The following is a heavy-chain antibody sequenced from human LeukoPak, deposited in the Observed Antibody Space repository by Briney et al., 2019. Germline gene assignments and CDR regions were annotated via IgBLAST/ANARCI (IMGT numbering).Heavy chain of an antibody. CDR1: GGTFSSYA. Sequence: SVKVSCKASGGTFSSYAISWVRQAPGQGLEGMGGIIPIFGTANYAQKFQGRDTITTDESKSTAYIELSSLRSEDMAVYYCARERQYYDFWSGYYYYMDVWGKGTTVTVSS. J-gene: IGHJ6*03. CDR2: IIPIFGTA. V-gene: IGHV1-69*05. CDR3: ARERQYYDFWSGYYYYMDV. D-gene: IGHD3-3*01.